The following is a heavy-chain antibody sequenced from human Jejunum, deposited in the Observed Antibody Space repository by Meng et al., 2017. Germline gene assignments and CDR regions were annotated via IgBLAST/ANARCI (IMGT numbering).Heavy chain of an antibody. D-gene: IGHD2-2*03. CDR3: ARQMDSEYDEGYFFDY. V-gene: IGHV4-39*01. CDR1: SVSLSSGSPC. CDR2: AYYSGSS. Sequence: QLQLQESGPGLVKPSEALSLICTGSSVSLSSGSPCWGWIRQSPGKGLELIGTAYYSGSSYYNPSLRSRVIILVDTSKNQFSLRLSSVTAADTAVYYCARQMDSEYDEGYFFDYWGQGILVTVSS. J-gene: IGHJ4*02.